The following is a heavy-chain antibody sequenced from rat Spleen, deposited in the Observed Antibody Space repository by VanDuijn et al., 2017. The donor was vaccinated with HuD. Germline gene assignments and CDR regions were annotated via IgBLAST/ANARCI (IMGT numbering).Heavy chain of an antibody. Sequence: VQLVESGGGLVQPGRSMKLSCAASGFTFSNYGMAWVRQTPTKGLEWVATISYDGRSTYYRDSVKGRFTISRDNAKSTLYLQMDSLGSEETATYYCTTVVQGHGFAYWGQGTLVTVSS. CDR1: GFTFSNYG. CDR3: TTVVQGHGFAY. CDR2: ISYDGRST. J-gene: IGHJ3*01. D-gene: IGHD1-1*01. V-gene: IGHV5-29*01.